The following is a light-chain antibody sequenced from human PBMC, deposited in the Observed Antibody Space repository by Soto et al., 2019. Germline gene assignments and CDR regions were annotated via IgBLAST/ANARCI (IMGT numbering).Light chain of an antibody. CDR2: DAS. CDR1: QSVSNF. V-gene: IGKV3-11*01. J-gene: IGKJ4*01. Sequence: EIVLTQSPATLSLSPGERATLACRASQSVSNFLAWYQQKPGQAPRLLIYDASTRATGIPARFSGSGSGTDFALTISSLEPEVFAVYYCQQRRTWPPLTFGGGTKVEIK. CDR3: QQRRTWPPLT.